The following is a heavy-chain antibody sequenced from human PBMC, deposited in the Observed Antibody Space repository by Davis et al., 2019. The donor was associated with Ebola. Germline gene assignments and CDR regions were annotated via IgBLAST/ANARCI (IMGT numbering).Heavy chain of an antibody. D-gene: IGHD1-26*01. CDR1: GGSFSGYY. CDR2: INHSGST. Sequence: PSETLSLTCAVYGGSFSGYYWSWIRQPPGKGLEWIGEINHSGSTNYNPSLKSRVTISVDTSKNQFSLKLSSVTAADTAVYYCARVSRVGATDFDYWGQGTLVTVSS. CDR3: ARVSRVGATDFDY. V-gene: IGHV4-34*01. J-gene: IGHJ4*02.